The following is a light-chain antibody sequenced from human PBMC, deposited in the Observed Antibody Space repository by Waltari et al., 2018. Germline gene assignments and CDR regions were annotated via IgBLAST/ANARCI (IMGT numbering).Light chain of an antibody. CDR2: GAS. CDR3: QQYYSTLVT. V-gene: IGKV4-1*01. Sequence: DIVMTQSPDSLAVSLGERATINGKSSQSVFYSHNSKNYLAWYQQKPGQPPKLLIYGASARESGVPDRFSGSGSGTDFTLTISNLQAADVAVYYCQQYYSTLVTFGGGTKVEIK. J-gene: IGKJ4*01. CDR1: QSVFYSHNSKNY.